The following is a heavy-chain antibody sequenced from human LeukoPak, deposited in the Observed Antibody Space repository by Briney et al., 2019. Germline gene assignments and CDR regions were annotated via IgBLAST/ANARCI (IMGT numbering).Heavy chain of an antibody. CDR2: IYYSGST. V-gene: IGHV4-61*08. D-gene: IGHD6-13*01. CDR3: ARSTGSSWYVFDY. CDR1: GGSISSGGYY. J-gene: IGHJ4*02. Sequence: SQTLSLTCTVSGGSISSGGYYWSWIRQHPGKGLEWIGYIYYSGSTNYNPSLKSRVTISVDTSKNQFSLKLSSVTAADTAVYYCARSTGSSWYVFDYWGQGTLVTVSS.